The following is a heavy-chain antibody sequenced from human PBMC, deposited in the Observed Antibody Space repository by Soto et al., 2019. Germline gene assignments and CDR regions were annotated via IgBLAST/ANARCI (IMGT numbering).Heavy chain of an antibody. CDR1: GFTFSSYA. CDR2: ISGSGGST. J-gene: IGHJ4*02. V-gene: IGHV3-23*01. D-gene: IGHD6-19*01. CDR3: AKDTTPYSSGWFYYFDY. Sequence: GGSVRLSCAASGFTFSSYAMSWVRQAPGKGLEWVSTISGSGGSTYYADSVKGRFTISRDNSKNTLYLQMNSLRADDTAVYYCAKDTTPYSSGWFYYFDYWGQGTQVTVSS.